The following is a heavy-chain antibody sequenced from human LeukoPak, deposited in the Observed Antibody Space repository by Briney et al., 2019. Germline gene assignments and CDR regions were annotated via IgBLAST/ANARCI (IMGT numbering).Heavy chain of an antibody. V-gene: IGHV3-66*01. CDR1: GFTVSSNY. Sequence: VGSLRLSCAASGFTVSSNYMSWVRQAPGKGLEWVSVIYSGGSTYYADSVKGRFTISRDNSKNTLYLQMNSLRAEDTAVYYCAREGDSSGYYPGYWGQGTLVTVSS. CDR2: IYSGGST. CDR3: AREGDSSGYYPGY. J-gene: IGHJ4*02. D-gene: IGHD3-22*01.